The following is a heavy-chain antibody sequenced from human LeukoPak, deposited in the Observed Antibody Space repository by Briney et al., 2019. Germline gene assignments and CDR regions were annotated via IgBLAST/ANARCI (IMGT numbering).Heavy chain of an antibody. CDR1: GASISSSL. D-gene: IGHD6-19*01. CDR3: ARRITVSATNWFDP. V-gene: IGHV4-59*01. J-gene: IGHJ5*02. Sequence: PSETLSLTCTVSGASISSSLWGSIRQSPGKGLEWVAYIYNTGSTQYNPSLKSRLTISLDTSKNQFSLRLSSVTAADTAICDCARRITVSATNWFDPWGQGTLVTVSS. CDR2: IYNTGST.